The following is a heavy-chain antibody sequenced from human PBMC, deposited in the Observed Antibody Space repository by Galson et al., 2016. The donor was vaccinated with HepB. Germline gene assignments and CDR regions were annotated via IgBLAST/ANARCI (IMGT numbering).Heavy chain of an antibody. Sequence: SVKVSCKASTYTFTDFYIHWVRQAPGQGLEWMGWINPNSGGSDYAQNFQGRVTLTRDTSISTAYMEMSRLKSDDTAVYYCARLGSALSGYDPITYFDYWGQGTLVTVSS. CDR2: INPNSGGS. J-gene: IGHJ4*02. D-gene: IGHD5-12*01. CDR1: TYTFTDFY. V-gene: IGHV1-2*02. CDR3: ARLGSALSGYDPITYFDY.